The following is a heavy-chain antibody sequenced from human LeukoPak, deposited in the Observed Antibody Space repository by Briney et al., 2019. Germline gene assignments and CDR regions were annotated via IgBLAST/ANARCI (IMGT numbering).Heavy chain of an antibody. J-gene: IGHJ4*02. V-gene: IGHV3-21*01. CDR2: ISSSSSYI. CDR1: GVTFSSYS. CDR3: ARDIVVVPATLGY. Sequence: VGSLRLSCAPSGVTFSSYSMNSVRQAPGEGLEWVSSISSSSSYIYYADSVKGRFTISRDNAKNSLYLQMNRLRAEDTAVYYCARDIVVVPATLGYWGQGTLVTVSS. D-gene: IGHD2-2*01.